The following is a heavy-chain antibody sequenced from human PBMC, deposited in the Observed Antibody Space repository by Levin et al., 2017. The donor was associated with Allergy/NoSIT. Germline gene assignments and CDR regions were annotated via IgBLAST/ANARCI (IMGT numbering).Heavy chain of an antibody. D-gene: IGHD1-1*01. CDR2: IKPDGSEK. CDR1: GFTFDRYW. CDR3: ARERAQLEPQRTAYYGMDV. Sequence: GGSLRLSCAASGFTFDRYWMSWVRQAPGKGLEWVANIKPDGSEKYYVDSVKGRFTISRDSAKNSLYLQMNSLRAEDTAVYYCARERAQLEPQRTAYYGMDVWGQGTTVTVSS. J-gene: IGHJ6*02. V-gene: IGHV3-7*01.